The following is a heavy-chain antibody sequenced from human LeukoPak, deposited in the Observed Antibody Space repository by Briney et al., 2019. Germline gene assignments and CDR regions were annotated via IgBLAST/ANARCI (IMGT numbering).Heavy chain of an antibody. J-gene: IGHJ4*02. Sequence: TGGSLRLSRAASGFTFSSYWMHWVRQAPGKGLLWVSRINSDGKSTPYVDSVKGRFTISRDNAKNTVHLQMNSLRAEDTAVYYCARGTTSGWPDYFDYWGQGVRVIVAS. V-gene: IGHV3-74*01. CDR2: INSDGKST. D-gene: IGHD1-26*01. CDR3: ARGTTSGWPDYFDY. CDR1: GFTFSSYW.